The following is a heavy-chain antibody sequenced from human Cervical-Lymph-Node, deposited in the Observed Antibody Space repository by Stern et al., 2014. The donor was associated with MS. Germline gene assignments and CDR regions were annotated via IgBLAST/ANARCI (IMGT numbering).Heavy chain of an antibody. V-gene: IGHV1-18*01. CDR1: GNTFTTDG. D-gene: IGHD3-16*01. CDR2: ISAYNGKT. J-gene: IGHJ4*02. Sequence: QMQLVQSGAEVKKPGASVKVSCKASGNTFTTDGISWVRQAPGQGLEWMGWISAYNGKTNFAQKFQGRVTMTTDTSTGTAYMELRSLRSDDTAVYFCARNVLEQFGSGVMAGWGQGTLVTVSS. CDR3: ARNVLEQFGSGVMAG.